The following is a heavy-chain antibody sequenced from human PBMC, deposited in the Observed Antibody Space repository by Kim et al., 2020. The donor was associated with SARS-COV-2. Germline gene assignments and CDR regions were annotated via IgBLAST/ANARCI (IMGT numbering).Heavy chain of an antibody. V-gene: IGHV3-30*02. J-gene: IGHJ4*02. CDR1: GFIFTEYV. Sequence: GGSLRLSCAASGFIFTEYVMHWVRQAPGNGLEWVASLRFDEIQTDYADSVKGRFAISRDSSKRTLYLQMASLRAEDTALYYCVRDEGSGWYFEVWGQGTLVTVSS. CDR3: VRDEGSGWYFEV. CDR2: LRFDEIQT. D-gene: IGHD6-25*01.